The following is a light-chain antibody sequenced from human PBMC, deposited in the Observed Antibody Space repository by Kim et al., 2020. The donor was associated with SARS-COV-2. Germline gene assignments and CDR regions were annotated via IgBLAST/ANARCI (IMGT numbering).Light chain of an antibody. CDR2: NVS. CDR3: SSDTSSSTWV. J-gene: IGLJ3*02. CDR1: SSDVGGYNE. Sequence: GQSITTSSTRTSSDVGGYNEVSWYQHHPGEAPQLMIYNVSNRPSGVSNRFSGSTSGNTASLTTSGLQDEDEADYYCSSDTSSSTWVFGGGTQLTVL. V-gene: IGLV2-14*03.